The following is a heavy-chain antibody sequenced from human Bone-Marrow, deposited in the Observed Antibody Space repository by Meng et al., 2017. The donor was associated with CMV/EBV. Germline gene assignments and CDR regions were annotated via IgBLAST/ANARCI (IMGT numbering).Heavy chain of an antibody. D-gene: IGHD2-2*01. V-gene: IGHV1-69*05. CDR2: IIPIFGTA. Sequence: SVKVSCKASGGTFSSYAISWVRQAPGQGLEWMGGIIPIFGTANYAQKFQGRVTITRDTSTSTVYMELSSLRSEDTAVYYCARTSAVPAASMDVWGQGTTVTVSS. CDR3: ARTSAVPAASMDV. J-gene: IGHJ6*02. CDR1: GGTFSSYA.